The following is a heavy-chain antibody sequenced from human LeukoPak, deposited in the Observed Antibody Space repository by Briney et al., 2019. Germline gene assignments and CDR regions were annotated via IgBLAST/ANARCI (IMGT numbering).Heavy chain of an antibody. J-gene: IGHJ6*03. CDR1: GGSISSGAYC. V-gene: IGHV4-31*03. CDR3: ARGPYYDFWSGYPYMDV. CDR2: MYYDGST. Sequence: PSETLSLTRTVSGGSISSGAYCWSWIRQRPGKGLEWIGYMYYDGSTHSNPSLKSRLTISVDTSKNQFSLKLSSVTAADTAVYYCARGPYYDFWSGYPYMDVWGKGTTVTVSS. D-gene: IGHD3-3*01.